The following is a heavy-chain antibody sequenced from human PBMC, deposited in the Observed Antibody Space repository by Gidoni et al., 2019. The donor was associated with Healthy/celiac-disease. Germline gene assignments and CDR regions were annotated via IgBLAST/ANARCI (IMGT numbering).Heavy chain of an antibody. CDR2: ISAYNGNT. Sequence: QVQLVQSGAEVKKPGASVKVSCKASGYTFTSYGISWVRQAHGQGLEWMGWISAYNGNTNYAQKLQGRVTMTTDTSTSTAYMELRSLRSDDTAVYYCARYYYDSSGYSFGLYYYYYMDVWGKGTTVTVSS. J-gene: IGHJ6*03. CDR1: GYTFTSYG. D-gene: IGHD3-22*01. V-gene: IGHV1-18*01. CDR3: ARYYYDSSGYSFGLYYYYYMDV.